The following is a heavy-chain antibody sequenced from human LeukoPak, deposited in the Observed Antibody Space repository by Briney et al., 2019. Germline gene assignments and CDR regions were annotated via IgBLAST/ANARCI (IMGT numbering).Heavy chain of an antibody. J-gene: IGHJ4*02. CDR3: ATGGYDSSGLYFDY. D-gene: IGHD3-22*01. Sequence: GASVKVSCKVSGYTLSELSMLWVRQAPGKGLECMGGFDPEDGETIYAQKFQGRVTMTEDTSTDTAYMELSSLRSEDTAVYYCATGGYDSSGLYFDYWGQGTLVTVSS. V-gene: IGHV1-24*01. CDR2: FDPEDGET. CDR1: GYTLSELS.